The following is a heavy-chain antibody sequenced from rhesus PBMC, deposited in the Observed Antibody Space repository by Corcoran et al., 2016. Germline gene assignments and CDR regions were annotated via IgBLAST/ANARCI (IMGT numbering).Heavy chain of an antibody. D-gene: IGHD4-29*01. CDR1: GGSISGYF. Sequence: QVQLQESGPGLVKPSETLSLTCAVSGGSISGYFWNWIRQPPGNGLEWVAAIGGNSGGHHYTPPLRSRSTISKDASKNQLSLHLNSVTAADTAIYYCAINENGRSSWRSSDVWGRGVLVTVSS. CDR2: IGGNSGGH. V-gene: IGHV4-165*01. CDR3: AINENGRSSWRSSDV. J-gene: IGHJ5-2*02.